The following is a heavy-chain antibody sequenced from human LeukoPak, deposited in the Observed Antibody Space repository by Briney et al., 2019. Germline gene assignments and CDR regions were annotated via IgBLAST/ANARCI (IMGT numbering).Heavy chain of an antibody. CDR2: IYYSGST. CDR3: ARPRGTNGVPNRIWYFDL. CDR1: GGSISSSSYY. Sequence: PSETLSLTCTVSGGSISSSSYYSGWIRQPPGKGLEWIGSIYYSGSTYYNPSLKSRVTISVDTSKNQFSLRLSSVTAADTAVYYCARPRGTNGVPNRIWYFDLWGRGTLVTVSS. J-gene: IGHJ2*01. D-gene: IGHD2-8*01. V-gene: IGHV4-39*01.